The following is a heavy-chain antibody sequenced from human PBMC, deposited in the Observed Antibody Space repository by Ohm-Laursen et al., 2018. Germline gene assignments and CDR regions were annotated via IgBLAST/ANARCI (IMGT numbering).Heavy chain of an antibody. CDR1: GFTFSSYA. CDR3: ATDQGLPNGMDV. Sequence: SLRLSCAASGFTFSSYAMSWVRQAPGKGLEWVSVVYIDGTTYYADSVKGRFTISRDNSKNTLDLQMNNLSAEDTALYYCATDQGLPNGMDVWGQGTTVTVSS. J-gene: IGHJ6*02. CDR2: VYIDGTT. V-gene: IGHV3-53*01. D-gene: IGHD2-15*01.